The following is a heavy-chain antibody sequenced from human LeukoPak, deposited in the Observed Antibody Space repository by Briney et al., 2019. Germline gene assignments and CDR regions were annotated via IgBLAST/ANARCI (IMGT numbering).Heavy chain of an antibody. D-gene: IGHD6-19*01. CDR1: GFSLSTYG. Sequence: GGSLRLSCAASGFSLSTYGMHWVRQAPGKGLKWVAVISYNSNTEYYADSVKGRFTISRDNSKNTLYLQMNSLTAEDTAVYYCAKEESSRRIDYWGQGTLVTVPS. CDR3: AKEESSRRIDY. V-gene: IGHV3-30*18. CDR2: ISYNSNTE. J-gene: IGHJ4*02.